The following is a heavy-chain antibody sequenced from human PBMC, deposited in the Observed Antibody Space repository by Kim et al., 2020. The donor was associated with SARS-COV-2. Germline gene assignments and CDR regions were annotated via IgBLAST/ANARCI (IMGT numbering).Heavy chain of an antibody. CDR3: ARDPGITMVRGVYGMDV. CDR1: EFTFSNYW. CDR2: INRDGSET. D-gene: IGHD3-10*01. J-gene: IGHJ6*01. V-gene: IGHV3-7*03. Sequence: GGSLRLSCVGAEFTFSNYWMNWVRLAPGKGLEWVGHINRDGSETNYVDSVKGRFTISRDNAQNSVHLQMSDLRAEDTAVYYCARDPGITMVRGVYGMDVWRQGTTDIVSS.